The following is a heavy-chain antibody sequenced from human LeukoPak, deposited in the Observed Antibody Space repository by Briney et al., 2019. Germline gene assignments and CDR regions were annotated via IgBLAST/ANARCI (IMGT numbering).Heavy chain of an antibody. J-gene: IGHJ4*02. CDR2: INHSGST. Sequence: SETLPLTCAVYGGSFSGYYWSWIRQPPGKGLEWIGEINHSGSTNYNPSLKSRVTISVDTSKNQFSLKLSSVTAADTAVYYCARGRTDIVVVVAAPALDYWGQGTLVTVSS. V-gene: IGHV4-34*01. CDR1: GGSFSGYY. CDR3: ARGRTDIVVVVAAPALDY. D-gene: IGHD2-15*01.